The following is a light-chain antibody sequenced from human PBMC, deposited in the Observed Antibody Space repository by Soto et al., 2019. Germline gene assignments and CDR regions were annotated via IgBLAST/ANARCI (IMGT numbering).Light chain of an antibody. CDR2: GAS. CDR1: QSVGSRW. Sequence: EIVLTQSPGTLSLSPGERATLSCRASQSVGSRWLAWYQQEPGQAPRLLIYGASIRATGIPDRFSGSGSGTDFTLTISRLEPEDFAVYYCQQYDSSRTFGQGTKVEMK. V-gene: IGKV3-20*01. J-gene: IGKJ1*01. CDR3: QQYDSSRT.